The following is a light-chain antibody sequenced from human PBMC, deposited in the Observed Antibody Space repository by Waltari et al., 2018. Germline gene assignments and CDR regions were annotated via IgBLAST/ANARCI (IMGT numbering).Light chain of an antibody. CDR3: QQHGTLPAT. Sequence: EIVLTQSPGTASLSPGERGTLSCRASQTVGSSSLAWYQQKPGQAPRLVIYRASRRATGIPDRFSGSGSGTDVSLTISSLEPEDFAVYYCQQHGTLPATFGQGTKVEIK. CDR1: QTVGSSS. V-gene: IGKV3-20*01. J-gene: IGKJ1*01. CDR2: RAS.